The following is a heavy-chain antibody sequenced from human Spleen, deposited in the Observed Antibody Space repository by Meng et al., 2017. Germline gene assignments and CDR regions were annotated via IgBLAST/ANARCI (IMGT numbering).Heavy chain of an antibody. V-gene: IGHV3-15*01. Sequence: GESLKISCAASGFTFSSYEMNWVRQAPGKGLEWVGRIKSKSDGGTTDYAAPEKGRFTISRDDSKNTLYLQMNSLKIGDTAVYYCAIVINYFYDNSGGFDPWGQGTLVTVSS. J-gene: IGHJ5*02. CDR3: AIVINYFYDNSGGFDP. D-gene: IGHD3-22*01. CDR1: GFTFSSYE. CDR2: IKSKSDGGTT.